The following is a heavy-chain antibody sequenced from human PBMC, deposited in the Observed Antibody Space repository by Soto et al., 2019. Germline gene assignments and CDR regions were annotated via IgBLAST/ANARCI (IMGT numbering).Heavy chain of an antibody. Sequence: QVQLVGSGGGVVQPGRSLRLSCAASGFTFSSYAMHWVRQAPGKGLEWVAVISYDGSNKYYADSVKGRFTISRDNSKNTLYLQMNSLRAEDTAVYYCAREEAYCGGDCYSEYYYGMDVWGQGTTVTVSS. J-gene: IGHJ6*02. V-gene: IGHV3-30-3*01. CDR2: ISYDGSNK. CDR1: GFTFSSYA. D-gene: IGHD2-21*02. CDR3: AREEAYCGGDCYSEYYYGMDV.